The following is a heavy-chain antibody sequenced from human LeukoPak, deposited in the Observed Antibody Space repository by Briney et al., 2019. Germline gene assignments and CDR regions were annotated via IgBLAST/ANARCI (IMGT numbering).Heavy chain of an antibody. Sequence: GGSLRLSCAASGFTFSRFWMSWARQAPGKGLEWVANIKEDGSQKYYVDSVKGRFTISRDNAKNSLYLQMNSLRAEDTSVYYCARDIGYGDYDYWGQGTLVTVSS. J-gene: IGHJ4*02. V-gene: IGHV3-7*01. CDR3: ARDIGYGDYDY. CDR1: GFTFSRFW. CDR2: IKEDGSQK. D-gene: IGHD4-17*01.